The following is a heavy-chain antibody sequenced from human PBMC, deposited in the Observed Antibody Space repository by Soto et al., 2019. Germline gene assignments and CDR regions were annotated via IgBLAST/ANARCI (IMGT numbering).Heavy chain of an antibody. J-gene: IGHJ4*02. V-gene: IGHV3-9*01. Sequence: EVQLLESGGGLVQPGGSVRLSCAASGFTFSSYAMSWVRQAPGKGLEWVSGISWNSGSIGYADSVKGRFTISRDNAKNSLYLQMNSLRAEDTALYYCAKALSSGSTDFDYWGQGTLVTVSS. CDR3: AKALSSGSTDFDY. D-gene: IGHD6-19*01. CDR1: GFTFSSYA. CDR2: ISWNSGSI.